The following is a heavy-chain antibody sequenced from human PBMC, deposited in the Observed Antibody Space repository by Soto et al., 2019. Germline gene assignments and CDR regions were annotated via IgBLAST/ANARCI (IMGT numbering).Heavy chain of an antibody. Sequence: SXTLSLSFTVSGGSVSSGNYYWSWIRHPPGKGLEWIGYIYYSGSTNYNPSLKSRVTISVDASKNQFSLKLSSVTAADTAVYYCARRAYSSGWDNWFDPWGQGT. CDR2: IYYSGST. V-gene: IGHV4-61*01. CDR3: ARRAYSSGWDNWFDP. J-gene: IGHJ5*02. D-gene: IGHD6-19*01. CDR1: GGSVSSGNYY.